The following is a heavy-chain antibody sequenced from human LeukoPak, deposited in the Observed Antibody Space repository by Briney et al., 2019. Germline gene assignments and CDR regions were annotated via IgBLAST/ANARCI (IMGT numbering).Heavy chain of an antibody. V-gene: IGHV4-30-4*01. D-gene: IGHD3-3*01. Sequence: SETLSLTCTVSGGSISSGDYCWSWIRQPPGKGLEWIGYIYYSGSTYYNPSLKSRVTISVDTSKNQFSLKLSSVTAADTAVYYCARDGAYDFYGFDPWGQGTLVTVSS. J-gene: IGHJ5*02. CDR3: ARDGAYDFYGFDP. CDR2: IYYSGST. CDR1: GGSISSGDYC.